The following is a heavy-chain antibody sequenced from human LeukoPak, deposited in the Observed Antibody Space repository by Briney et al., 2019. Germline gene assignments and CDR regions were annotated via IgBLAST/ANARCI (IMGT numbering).Heavy chain of an antibody. CDR2: IGTAGDT. Sequence: PGGSLRLSCAASGFTFSSYDMHWVRQATGKGLEWVSAIGTAGDTYYSGSVKGRFTISRENAKNSLYLQMNSLRAGDTAVYYCARGVEYYDFWSGYSDLYYSDYWGQGTLVTVSS. V-gene: IGHV3-13*01. CDR1: GFTFSSYD. CDR3: ARGVEYYDFWSGYSDLYYSDY. J-gene: IGHJ4*02. D-gene: IGHD3-3*01.